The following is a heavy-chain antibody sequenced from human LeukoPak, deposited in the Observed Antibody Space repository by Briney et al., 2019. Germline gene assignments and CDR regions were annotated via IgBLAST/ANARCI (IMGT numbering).Heavy chain of an antibody. V-gene: IGHV3-30-3*01. Sequence: GGSLRLSCAASGFTFSSYAMSWVRQAPGKGLEWVAVISYDGSNKYYADSVKGRFTISRDNSKNTLYLQMNSLRAEDTAVYYCARGAWSSSTVVTLSNFDYWGQGTLVTVSS. J-gene: IGHJ4*02. CDR2: ISYDGSNK. CDR3: ARGAWSSSTVVTLSNFDY. D-gene: IGHD4-23*01. CDR1: GFTFSSYA.